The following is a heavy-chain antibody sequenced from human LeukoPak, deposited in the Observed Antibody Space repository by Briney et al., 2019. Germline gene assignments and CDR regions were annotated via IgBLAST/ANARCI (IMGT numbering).Heavy chain of an antibody. CDR2: IKQDGSEK. CDR3: AKDWGYSGSYFDY. J-gene: IGHJ4*02. Sequence: PGGSLRLSRAASGFTFSSYWMSWVRQAPGKGLEWVANIKQDGSEKYYVDSVKGRFTISRDNAKNSLYLQMNSLRAEDTAVYYCAKDWGYSGSYFDYWGQGTLVTVSS. D-gene: IGHD1-26*01. CDR1: GFTFSSYW. V-gene: IGHV3-7*01.